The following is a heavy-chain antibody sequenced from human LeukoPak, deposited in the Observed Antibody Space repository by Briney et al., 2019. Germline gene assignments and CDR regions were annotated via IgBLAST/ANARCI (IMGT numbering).Heavy chain of an antibody. CDR3: AKPISGGLAVSSDWFDP. D-gene: IGHD6-19*01. CDR1: GFAFNFYA. J-gene: IGHJ5*02. V-gene: IGHV3-23*01. CDR2: INANGINT. Sequence: WGSLSLSCAASGFAFNFYALSWVRQAPGKGLQWVSTINANGINTYYADSVRGRFTISRDNSKDTLYLPLNSLRAEDTAIYFCAKPISGGLAVSSDWFDPWGAVTPVIVSS.